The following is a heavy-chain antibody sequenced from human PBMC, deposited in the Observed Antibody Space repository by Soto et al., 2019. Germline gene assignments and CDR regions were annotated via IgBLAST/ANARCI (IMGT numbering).Heavy chain of an antibody. CDR2: INHSGST. V-gene: IGHV4-34*01. Sequence: SETLSLTCAVYGGSFSGYYWSWIRQPPGKGLEWIGEINHSGSTNYNPSLKSRVTIPVDTSKNQFSLKLSSVTAADTAVYYCARAGAVFGLGDVWGQGTTVTVSS. D-gene: IGHD3-10*02. J-gene: IGHJ6*02. CDR3: ARAGAVFGLGDV. CDR1: GGSFSGYY.